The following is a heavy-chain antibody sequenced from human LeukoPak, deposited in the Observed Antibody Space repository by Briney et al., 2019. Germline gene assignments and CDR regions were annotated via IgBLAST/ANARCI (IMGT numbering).Heavy chain of an antibody. CDR1: GFTFSSYA. CDR2: ISGSGGST. Sequence: GGSLRLSCAASGFTFSSYAMSWVRQAPGKGLEWVSAISGSGGSTYYADSVKGRFTISRDNSKNTLYLQMNSLRAEDMALYYCARDGSTSLNPYYFDYWGQGTLVTVSS. V-gene: IGHV3-23*01. CDR3: ARDGSTSLNPYYFDY. J-gene: IGHJ4*02. D-gene: IGHD2-2*01.